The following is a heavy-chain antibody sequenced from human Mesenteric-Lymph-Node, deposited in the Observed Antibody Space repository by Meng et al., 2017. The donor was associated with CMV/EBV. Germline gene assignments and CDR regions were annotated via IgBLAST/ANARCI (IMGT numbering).Heavy chain of an antibody. CDR1: GFTFSDHY. Sequence: GGSLRLSCAASGFTFSDHYMDWVRQAPGKGLEWVAHIKQDGSAQYYVDSLKGRFTIFRDNAKNSVYLQVNSLRAEDTAMYYCATVGIRSIWDTFFDSWSQGTLVTVSS. CDR3: ATVGIRSIWDTFFDS. CDR2: IKQDGSAQ. J-gene: IGHJ4*02. V-gene: IGHV3-7*01. D-gene: IGHD1-26*01.